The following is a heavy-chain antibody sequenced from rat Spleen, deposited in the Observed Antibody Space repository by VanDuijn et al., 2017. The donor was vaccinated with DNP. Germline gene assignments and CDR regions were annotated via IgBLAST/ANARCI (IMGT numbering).Heavy chain of an antibody. J-gene: IGHJ3*01. CDR3: ARPSWFAY. CDR1: GFTFSDYY. CDR2: ITYDGVGT. D-gene: IGHD3-1*01. Sequence: EVQLVESGGGLVQPGRSLKLSCAGSGFTFSDYYMAWVRQAPAKGLEWVASITYDGVGTYYRDSVKGRFTISRDIAKSSLYLQMDSLRSEDTATYYCARPSWFAYWGQGTLVTVSS. V-gene: IGHV5-20*01.